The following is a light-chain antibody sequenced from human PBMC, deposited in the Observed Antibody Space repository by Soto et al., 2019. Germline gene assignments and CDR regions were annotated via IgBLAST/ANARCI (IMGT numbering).Light chain of an antibody. Sequence: QSVLTQPPSVSGAPGQRVTISCTGSSSNIGAGYDVHWYQQLPGTTPKLLIYGNSNRPSGVPDRISGSKSGTSASLAITGLRAGDEAGYYCQSYDSSLSGWVFGGGTKLTVL. V-gene: IGLV1-40*01. CDR3: QSYDSSLSGWV. CDR2: GNS. CDR1: SSNIGAGYD. J-gene: IGLJ3*02.